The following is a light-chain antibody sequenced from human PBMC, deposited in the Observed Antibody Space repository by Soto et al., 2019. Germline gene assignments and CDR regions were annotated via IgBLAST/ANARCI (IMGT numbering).Light chain of an antibody. J-gene: IGLJ2*01. CDR1: GSNIGAGFD. CDR3: QSYDNILSGRL. V-gene: IGLV1-40*01. CDR2: GDM. Sequence: QSVLTQPPSVSGAPGQRVTISCTGSGSNIGAGFDVNWYQQLPGTAPKLLIHGDMYRASGVPDRFSGSKSGTSASLAISGLQAEDEADYYCQSYDNILSGRLFGGGTKVTVL.